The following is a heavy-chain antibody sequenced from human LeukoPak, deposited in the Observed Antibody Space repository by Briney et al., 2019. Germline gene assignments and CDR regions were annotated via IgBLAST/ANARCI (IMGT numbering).Heavy chain of an antibody. CDR3: ARRTVSFDY. V-gene: IGHV4-31*03. J-gene: IGHJ4*02. D-gene: IGHD4-11*01. Sequence: SQTLSLTCTVSGGSISSGGYSWSWIRQHPGKGLEWIGSIYYSGSTYYNPSLKSRVTISVDTSKNQFSLKLSSVTAADTAVYYCARRTVSFDYWGQGTLVTVSS. CDR1: GGSISSGGYS. CDR2: IYYSGST.